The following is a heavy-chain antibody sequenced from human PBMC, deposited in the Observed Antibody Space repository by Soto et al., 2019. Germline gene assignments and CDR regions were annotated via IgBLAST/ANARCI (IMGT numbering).Heavy chain of an antibody. V-gene: IGHV2-5*02. CDR3: AHSRPPRLLDY. Sequence: QITLKESGPTLVKPTQTLTLTCTFSGFSLSTSGVGVGWIRQPPGKALEWLALIYWDDDKRYSSSLNSKLTNTKDTSNNHVVLTMTTMDPVDTATYYWAHSRPPRLLDYWGQGTLVTVSS. CDR1: GFSLSTSGVG. D-gene: IGHD6-6*01. J-gene: IGHJ4*02. CDR2: IYWDDDK.